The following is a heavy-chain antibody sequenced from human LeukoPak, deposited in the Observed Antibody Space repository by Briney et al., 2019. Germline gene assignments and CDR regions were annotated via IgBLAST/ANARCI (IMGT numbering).Heavy chain of an antibody. CDR3: AKDDTNLWHYFDY. Sequence: GGSLRLSCAASGFTFSSYGMHWVRQAPGKGLEWVAVISYDGSNKYYADSVKGRFTISRDNSKNTLYLQMNGLRAEDTAVYYCAKDDTNLWHYFDYWGQGTLVTVSS. V-gene: IGHV3-30*18. J-gene: IGHJ4*02. D-gene: IGHD2-21*01. CDR2: ISYDGSNK. CDR1: GFTFSSYG.